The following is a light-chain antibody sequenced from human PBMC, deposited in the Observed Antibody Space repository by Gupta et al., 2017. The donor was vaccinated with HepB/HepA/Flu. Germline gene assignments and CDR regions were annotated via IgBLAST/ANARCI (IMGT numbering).Light chain of an antibody. Sequence: QSALTQPPSVSGSPGQSVTIPCTGPSSDVGSYNRVSWYQQPPGTAPKVIIYGVSDRPSGVPDRFSGSKSGNTASLNFSGLQAEDAAYYFCSSYKSSHTWVFGGGTKLTVL. V-gene: IGLV2-18*02. CDR2: GVS. CDR3: SSYKSSHTWV. CDR1: SSDVGSYNR. J-gene: IGLJ3*02.